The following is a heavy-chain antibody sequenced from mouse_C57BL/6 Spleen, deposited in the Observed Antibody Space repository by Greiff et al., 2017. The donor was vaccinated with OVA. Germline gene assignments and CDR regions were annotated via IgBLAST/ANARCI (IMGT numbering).Heavy chain of an antibody. CDR1: GYAFSSSW. D-gene: IGHD2-1*01. CDR3: ARSPVDLLDY. J-gene: IGHJ2*01. V-gene: IGHV1-82*01. CDR2: IYPGDGDT. Sequence: QVQLQQSGPELVKPGASVKISCKASGYAFSSSWMNWVKQRPGKGLEWIGRIYPGDGDTNYNGKFKGKATLTADKSSSTAYMQLSSLTSEDSAVYFCARSPVDLLDYWGQGTTLTVSS.